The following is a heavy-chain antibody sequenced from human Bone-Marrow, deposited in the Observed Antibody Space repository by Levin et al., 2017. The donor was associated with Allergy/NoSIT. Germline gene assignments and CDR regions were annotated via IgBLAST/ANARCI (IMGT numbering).Heavy chain of an antibody. CDR2: ISRSSSYI. CDR1: GFTFSSYT. D-gene: IGHD2-21*02. Sequence: GESLISCAASGFTFSSYTMNWVRQAPGKGLEWVSSISRSSSYIYYTDSVKGRFTISRDNAKNSLYLQMNSLTVEDTAVYYCAAEYCGGDCYSLAGGMDVWGQGTTVTVSS. J-gene: IGHJ6*02. V-gene: IGHV3-21*01. CDR3: AAEYCGGDCYSLAGGMDV.